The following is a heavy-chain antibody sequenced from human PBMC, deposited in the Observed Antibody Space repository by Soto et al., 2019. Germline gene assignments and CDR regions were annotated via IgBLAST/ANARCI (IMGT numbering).Heavy chain of an antibody. J-gene: IGHJ6*02. CDR1: GGTFSSYA. D-gene: IGHD2-15*01. V-gene: IGHV1-69*13. CDR3: ARGRGYCSGGSCYYYYYGMDV. CDR2: IIPIFGTA. Sequence: SVKVSCKASGGTFSSYAISWVRQAPGQGLEWMGGIIPIFGTANYAQKFQGRVTITADESTSTAYMELSSLRSEDTAVYYCARGRGYCSGGSCYYYYYGMDVWGQGTTVTVSS.